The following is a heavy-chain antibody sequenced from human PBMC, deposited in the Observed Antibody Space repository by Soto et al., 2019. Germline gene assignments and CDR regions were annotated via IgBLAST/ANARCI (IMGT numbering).Heavy chain of an antibody. CDR2: IIPIFGTA. CDR3: ARASPLYIAARNWFDY. CDR1: GGTFSSYA. Sequence: SVKVSCKASGGTFSSYAISWVRQAPGQGLEWMGGIIPIFGTANYAQKFQGRVTITADESTSTAYMELSSLRSEDTAVYYCARASPLYIAARNWFDYWGQGALVTVSS. J-gene: IGHJ5*01. D-gene: IGHD6-6*01. V-gene: IGHV1-69*13.